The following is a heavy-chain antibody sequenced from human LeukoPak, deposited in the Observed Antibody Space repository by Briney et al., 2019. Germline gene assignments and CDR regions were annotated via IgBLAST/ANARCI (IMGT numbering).Heavy chain of an antibody. Sequence: GGSLRLSCAASGFIFSDYGMNWVRQAPGKGLEWVTLVRNDGSDKYYADSVKGRFTISRDNSKNTLYLQMNSLRPEDTAVYYCAKHYYGSGSQKYYFDYWGQGTLVTVSS. J-gene: IGHJ4*02. CDR1: GFIFSDYG. V-gene: IGHV3-30*02. CDR2: VRNDGSDK. CDR3: AKHYYGSGSQKYYFDY. D-gene: IGHD3-10*01.